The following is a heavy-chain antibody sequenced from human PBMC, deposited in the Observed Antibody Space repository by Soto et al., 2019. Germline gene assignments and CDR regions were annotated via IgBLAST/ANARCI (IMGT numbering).Heavy chain of an antibody. CDR3: AREYYDILTGPSGIFDY. J-gene: IGHJ4*02. V-gene: IGHV4-38-2*02. Sequence: SETLSLTCTVSGYSISSGYYWGWIRQPPGKGLEWIGSIYHSGTTYYNPSLKSRVTISVDTSKNQFSLKLSSVTAADTAVYYCAREYYDILTGPSGIFDYWGQGTLVTVSS. CDR1: GYSISSGYY. D-gene: IGHD3-9*01. CDR2: IYHSGTT.